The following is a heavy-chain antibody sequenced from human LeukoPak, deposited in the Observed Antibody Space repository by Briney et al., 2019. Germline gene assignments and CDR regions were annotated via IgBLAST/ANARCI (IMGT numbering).Heavy chain of an antibody. CDR2: VSGSGGST. D-gene: IGHD2-8*01. CDR1: GFTFSSYA. Sequence: GGSLRLSRAASGFTFSSYAMSWVRQAPGTGMEWVSAVSGSGGSTYYADYVKGRFTISRDNSKNTLYLQMNSLRAEDTAVYYCAKDRGDCTNGVCPPRYYYYGMDVWGQGTTVTVSS. J-gene: IGHJ6*02. CDR3: AKDRGDCTNGVCPPRYYYYGMDV. V-gene: IGHV3-23*01.